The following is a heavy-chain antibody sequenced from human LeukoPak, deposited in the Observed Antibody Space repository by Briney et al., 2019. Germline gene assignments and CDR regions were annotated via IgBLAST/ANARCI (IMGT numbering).Heavy chain of an antibody. CDR3: AREVDPDDAFDI. CDR1: GFTVSSNY. Sequence: SGGSLRLSCAASGFTVSSNYMSWVRQAPGKGLEWVSVIYSGGSTYYADSVKGRFTISRDNSKNTLYLQMNSLRAEDTAVYYYAREVDPDDAFDIWGQGTMVTVSS. V-gene: IGHV3-53*01. D-gene: IGHD5-12*01. J-gene: IGHJ3*02. CDR2: IYSGGST.